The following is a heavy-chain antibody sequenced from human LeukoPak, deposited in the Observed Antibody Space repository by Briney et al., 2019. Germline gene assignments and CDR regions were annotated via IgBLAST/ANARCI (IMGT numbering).Heavy chain of an antibody. CDR1: GFTFSSFT. V-gene: IGHV3-23*01. CDR2: IRDNGATT. Sequence: GGSLRLSCAASGFTFSSFTMNWVRQAPGKGLEWVASIRDNGATTDYADSVKGRFSISRDNSKNTLYPQMSSLRVEDTAVYYCAKAYHDTGCLIDYWGQGTLVTVSS. CDR3: AKAYHDTGCLIDY. D-gene: IGHD6-19*01. J-gene: IGHJ4*02.